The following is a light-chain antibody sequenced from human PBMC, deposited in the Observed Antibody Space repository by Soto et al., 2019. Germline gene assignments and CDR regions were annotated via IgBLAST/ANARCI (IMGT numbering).Light chain of an antibody. CDR2: DNN. J-gene: IGLJ1*01. CDR1: TSSIGSNY. CDR3: GTWDSSLSIPYV. V-gene: IGLV1-51*01. Sequence: QSVLTQPPSVSAAPGQKVTISCSGSTSSIGSNYVSWYQQLPGTAPKLLIYDNNKRPSGIPDRFSGSKSGTSATLGITGLQTGDEADYYCGTWDSSLSIPYVFGTGTKATVL.